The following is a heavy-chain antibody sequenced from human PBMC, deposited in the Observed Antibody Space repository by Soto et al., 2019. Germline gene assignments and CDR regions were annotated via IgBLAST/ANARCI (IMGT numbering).Heavy chain of an antibody. Sequence: GGSLRLSCAASGFTFSSYWMSWVRQAPGKGLEWVANIKQDGSEKYYVDSVKGRFTISRDNAKNSLYLQMNSLRAEDTAVYYCASDDYDILTGYYQFYYYYYGMDVWGQGTTVTV. J-gene: IGHJ6*02. CDR3: ASDDYDILTGYYQFYYYYYGMDV. CDR1: GFTFSSYW. CDR2: IKQDGSEK. D-gene: IGHD3-9*01. V-gene: IGHV3-7*03.